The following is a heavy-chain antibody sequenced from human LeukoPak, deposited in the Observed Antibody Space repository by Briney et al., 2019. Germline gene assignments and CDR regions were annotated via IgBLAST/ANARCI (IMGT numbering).Heavy chain of an antibody. Sequence: SETLSLTCTVSGGSISSGSYYWSWIRQPAGKGLEWIGRIYTSGSTNYNPSLKSRVTISVDTSKKQFSLKLSSVTAADTAVYYCAREESHYDISDELDYWGQGTLVTVSS. CDR1: GGSISSGSYY. J-gene: IGHJ4*02. CDR2: IYTSGST. CDR3: AREESHYDISDELDY. D-gene: IGHD3-9*01. V-gene: IGHV4-61*02.